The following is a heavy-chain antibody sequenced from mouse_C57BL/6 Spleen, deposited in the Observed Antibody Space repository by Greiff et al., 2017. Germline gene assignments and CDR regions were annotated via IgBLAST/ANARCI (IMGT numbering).Heavy chain of an antibody. Sequence: QVQLQQPGSELVMPGASVKLSCKASGYTFTSYWMHWVKQRPGQGLEWIGEIDPSDSYTNYNQKFKGKSTLTVDKSSSTAYMQLSILTSEDSAVYYCARGGYSTAWFAYWGQGTLVTVSA. CDR3: ARGGYSTAWFAY. V-gene: IGHV1-69*01. D-gene: IGHD2-3*01. CDR2: IDPSDSYT. CDR1: GYTFTSYW. J-gene: IGHJ3*01.